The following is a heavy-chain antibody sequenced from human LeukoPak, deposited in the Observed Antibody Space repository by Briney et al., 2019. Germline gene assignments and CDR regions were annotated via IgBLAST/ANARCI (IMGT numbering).Heavy chain of an antibody. CDR3: ARDLGTPRDY. D-gene: IGHD7-27*01. Sequence: GGSLRLSCAASGFTVSSNYMSWVRQAPGKGLEWVSVNSGGSTYYADSVKGRFTISRDNAKNSLYLQMNSLRAEDTAVYYCARDLGTPRDYWGQGTLVTVSS. CDR2: NSGGST. CDR1: GFTVSSNY. J-gene: IGHJ4*02. V-gene: IGHV3-53*01.